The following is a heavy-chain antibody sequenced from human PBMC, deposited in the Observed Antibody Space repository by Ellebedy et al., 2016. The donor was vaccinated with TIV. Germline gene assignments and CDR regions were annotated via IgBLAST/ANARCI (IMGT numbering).Heavy chain of an antibody. CDR1: GYTFTSYG. D-gene: IGHD2-15*01. V-gene: IGHV1-3*01. CDR3: ASEEDIVVVVAATRVAGYVY. Sequence: ASVKVSXXASGYTFTSYGISWVRQAPGQGLEWMGWINAGNGNTKYSQKFQGRVTITRDTSASTAYMELSSLRSEDTAVYYCASEEDIVVVVAATRVAGYVYWGQGTLVTVSS. J-gene: IGHJ4*02. CDR2: INAGNGNT.